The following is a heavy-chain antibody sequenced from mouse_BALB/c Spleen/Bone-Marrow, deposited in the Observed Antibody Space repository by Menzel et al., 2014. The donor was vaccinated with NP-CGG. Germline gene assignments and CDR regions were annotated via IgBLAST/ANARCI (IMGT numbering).Heavy chain of an antibody. CDR1: GYTFTYYT. J-gene: IGHJ3*01. V-gene: IGHV1-4*01. D-gene: IGHD2-2*01. CDR3: AREVYGSWFAY. CDR2: INPNSDYT. Sequence: VQLQESGAELARPGASVKMSCKASGYTFTYYTMYWVKQRPGQGLEWIGYINPNSDYTNYNQKFKDKVTLTADKSSSTAYMQLSSLTSEDSAVYYCAREVYGSWFAYWGQGTLVTVSA.